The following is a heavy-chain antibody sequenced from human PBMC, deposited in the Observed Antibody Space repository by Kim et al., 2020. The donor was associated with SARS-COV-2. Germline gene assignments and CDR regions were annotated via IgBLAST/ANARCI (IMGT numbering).Heavy chain of an antibody. D-gene: IGHD5-18*01. J-gene: IGHJ4*02. V-gene: IGHV3-7*01. Sequence: GGSLRLSCAASGFTFSKYWMSWVRQAPGKGLEWVSNINEVGSEKYYAGSVKGRFTISRDNAENSVHLQMNSLRAEDTALYYCARGGFSYGYWGQGTLVTVSS. CDR2: INEVGSEK. CDR1: GFTFSKYW. CDR3: ARGGFSYGY.